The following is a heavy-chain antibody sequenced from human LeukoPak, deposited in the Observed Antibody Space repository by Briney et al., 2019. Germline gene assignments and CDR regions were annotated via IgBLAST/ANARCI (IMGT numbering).Heavy chain of an antibody. Sequence: ASVKVSCKASGYTFTSYGISWVRQAPGQGGEGRGWISAYNGKTNYEQKLQGRVTMTTDTSTSTAYMALRSLRSDDTAVYYCAREGSYYYDSSGYYVHYFDYCGQGTLVSVSS. V-gene: IGHV1-18*01. CDR2: ISAYNGKT. CDR1: GYTFTSYG. CDR3: AREGSYYYDSSGYYVHYFDY. J-gene: IGHJ4*02. D-gene: IGHD3-22*01.